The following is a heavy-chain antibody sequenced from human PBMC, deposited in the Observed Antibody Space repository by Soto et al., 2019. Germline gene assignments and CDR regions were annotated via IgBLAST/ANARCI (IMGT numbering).Heavy chain of an antibody. Sequence: VQSVESGGGLFQPGGSLRLSCAASGFTFSRDWMHWVRQAPGKGLVWVSRINDDRSTINYADSVKGRFTISRDKAKNTMYLKMNSLRVETTAKYNFVGRPGWWGKGARVSVSA. CDR3: VGRPGW. CDR2: INDDRSTI. D-gene: IGHD3-3*01. J-gene: IGHJ4*01. V-gene: IGHV3-74*01. CDR1: GFTFSRDW.